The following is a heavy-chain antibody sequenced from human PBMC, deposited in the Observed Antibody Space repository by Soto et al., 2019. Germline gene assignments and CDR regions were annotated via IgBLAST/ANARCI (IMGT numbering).Heavy chain of an antibody. CDR1: GYTFTTYG. J-gene: IGHJ6*02. CDR2: INTASGDT. Sequence: ASVKVSCKTSGYTFTTYGISWVRRAPGQGLQWMGWINTASGDTKYAQKFQGRVTMTTDTSTGTVYMELKSLTSDDTAVYYCANLPDRPLYYYGMDVWGQGTTVTVSS. CDR3: ANLPDRPLYYYGMDV. V-gene: IGHV1-18*01.